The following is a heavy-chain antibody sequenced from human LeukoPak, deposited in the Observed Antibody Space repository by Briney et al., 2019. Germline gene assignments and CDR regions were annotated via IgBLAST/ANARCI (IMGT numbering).Heavy chain of an antibody. CDR2: ILPISGTA. CDR1: GYTFTGYY. CDR3: ARGGYYGSGTYLFDP. D-gene: IGHD3-10*01. Sequence: ASVKVSCKASGYTFTGYYMHWVRQAPGQGLEWMGGILPISGTADYAQKFQGRVSITADMSTSTGYMELSSLRSEDTAVYYCARGGYYGSGTYLFDPWGQGTLVTVTS. V-gene: IGHV1-69*06. J-gene: IGHJ5*02.